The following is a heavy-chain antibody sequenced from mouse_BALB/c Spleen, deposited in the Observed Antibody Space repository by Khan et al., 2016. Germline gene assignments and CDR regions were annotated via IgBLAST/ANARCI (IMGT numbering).Heavy chain of an antibody. CDR1: GYSITSDYA. CDR3: AGYPWFAY. Sequence: EVQLQESGPGLVKSSQSLSLTCTVTGYSITSDYAWNWIRQFPGNKLEWMVYIRYSGDTSYNPSLKSRISISRDTSKNQFFLQLNSVTTEDTATYYCAGYPWFAYWGQGTLVTVSA. CDR2: IRYSGDT. J-gene: IGHJ3*01. V-gene: IGHV3-2*02. D-gene: IGHD2-2*01.